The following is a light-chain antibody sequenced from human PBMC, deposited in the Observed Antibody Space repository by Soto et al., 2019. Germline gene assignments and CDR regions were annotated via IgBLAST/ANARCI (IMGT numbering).Light chain of an antibody. CDR3: LQGHNWPLT. CDR2: GAS. CDR1: QSSSSE. J-gene: IGKJ2*01. V-gene: IGKV3-15*01. Sequence: EIVMTQSPATLSVSPGESATLSCSASQSSSSELAWYQQKPGQPPRLLIYGASTRATGVPARFTGSGSGSDFTLTISGLQSEDFAVYYCLQGHNWPLTFGQGTRLEI.